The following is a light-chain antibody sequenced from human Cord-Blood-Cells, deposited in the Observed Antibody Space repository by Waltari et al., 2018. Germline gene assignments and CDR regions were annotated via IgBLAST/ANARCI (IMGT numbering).Light chain of an antibody. V-gene: IGLV2-18*02. CDR1: SSDVGSYNR. CDR3: SSYTSSSTWV. J-gene: IGLJ3*02. Sequence: QSALTPPPSVSGSPGQSVTISCTGTSSDVGSYNRVSWDQQPPGTAPKLMIYEVSNRPSGVPDRFSGSKSGNTASLTISGLQAEDEADYYCSSYTSSSTWVFGGGTKLTVL. CDR2: EVS.